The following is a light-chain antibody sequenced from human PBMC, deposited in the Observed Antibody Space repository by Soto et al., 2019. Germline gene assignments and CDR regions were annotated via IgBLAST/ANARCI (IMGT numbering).Light chain of an antibody. CDR3: SSDISSSTYV. CDR1: SSDIGRYNY. Sequence: QSVLTQPASVSGSPGQSITISCTGTSSDIGRYNYVSWYQQYPGKAPKFMIYDVSNRPSGVSNRFSGSKSGNTASLTISGLQAEDEADYYCSSDISSSTYVFGTGTQVTVL. J-gene: IGLJ1*01. CDR2: DVS. V-gene: IGLV2-14*01.